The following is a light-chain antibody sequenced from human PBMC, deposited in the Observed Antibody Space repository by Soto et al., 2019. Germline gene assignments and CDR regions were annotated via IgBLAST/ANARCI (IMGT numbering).Light chain of an antibody. Sequence: QSVLTQPASVSGSPGQSITISCTGSDNDIGRYNHVSWYQHRPGKAPKLILYEVNKRPPGPSYRFSGSKSGNTASLTISGLQTDYEADYFCCSYAGFSSVLFGGGTKVTVL. CDR1: DNDIGRYNH. V-gene: IGLV2-23*02. J-gene: IGLJ3*02. CDR2: EVN. CDR3: CSYAGFSSVL.